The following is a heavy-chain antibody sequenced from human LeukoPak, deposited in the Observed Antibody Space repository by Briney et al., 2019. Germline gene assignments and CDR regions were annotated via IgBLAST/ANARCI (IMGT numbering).Heavy chain of an antibody. J-gene: IGHJ4*02. CDR3: ARVSYFDSGGYYYYFDY. CDR2: IYHSGST. CDR1: GYSISSGYY. Sequence: SETLSLTCTVSGYSISSGYYWGWIRQPPGKGLEWIGSIYHSGSTYYNPSLKSRVTISVDTSKNQFSLKLSSVTAADTAVYYCARVSYFDSGGYYYYFDYWGQGTLVTVSS. D-gene: IGHD3-22*01. V-gene: IGHV4-38-2*02.